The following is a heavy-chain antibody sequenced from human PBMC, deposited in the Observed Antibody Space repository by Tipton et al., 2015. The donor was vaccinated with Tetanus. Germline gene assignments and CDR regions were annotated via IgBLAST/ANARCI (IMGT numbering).Heavy chain of an antibody. V-gene: IGHV1-3*01. Sequence: QLVQSGAEMKKPGASVKVSCKASGYTFINYAIHWVRQGPGHRLEWMAWVNPGNGNRRLSPRFQDRVTLTSDTAANTTYMELSSLRSEDTAVYFCARQPLVAAQHAFDPWGQGTLVTVSS. CDR3: ARQPLVAAQHAFDP. CDR2: VNPGNGNR. CDR1: GYTFINYA. J-gene: IGHJ5*02. D-gene: IGHD2-15*01.